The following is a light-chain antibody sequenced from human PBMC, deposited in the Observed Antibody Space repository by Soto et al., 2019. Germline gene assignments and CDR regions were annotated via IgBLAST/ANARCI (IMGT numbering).Light chain of an antibody. J-gene: IGKJ3*01. V-gene: IGKV1-27*01. CDR2: AAS. CDR1: QDIRNF. CDR3: QKYSSVPF. Sequence: DIQMTQSPTSLSASVGDRVTITCRASQDIRNFVAWYQQKPGKAPKLLIYAASTLQSGVPSRFSGSGSGTDFPLTINSLQPEDVATYSCQKYSSVPFFGPGTKVEIK.